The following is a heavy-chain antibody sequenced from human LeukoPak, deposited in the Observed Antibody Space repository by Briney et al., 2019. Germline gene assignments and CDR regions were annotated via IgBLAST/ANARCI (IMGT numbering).Heavy chain of an antibody. V-gene: IGHV3-23*01. CDR1: GFTFSSYA. CDR2: ISGSGGST. CDR3: AKDKYYYGSGSYGDY. Sequence: PGGSLRLSCAASGFTFSSYAMSWVRQAPGKGPEWVSAISGSGGSTYYADSVKGRFTISRDNSKNTLYLQMNSLRAEDTAVYYCAKDKYYYGSGSYGDYWGQGTLVTVSS. D-gene: IGHD3-10*01. J-gene: IGHJ4*02.